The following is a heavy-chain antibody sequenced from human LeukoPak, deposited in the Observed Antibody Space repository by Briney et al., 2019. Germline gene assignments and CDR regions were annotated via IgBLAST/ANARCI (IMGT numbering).Heavy chain of an antibody. D-gene: IGHD1-26*01. CDR2: IYYSGST. CDR1: GGSISSYY. J-gene: IGHJ5*02. Sequence: SETLSLTCTVSGGSISSYYWSWIRQPPGKGLEWIGYIYYSGSTYYNPSLKSRVTISVDTSKNQFSLKLSSVTAADTAVYYCARDGRSIVGAYNWFDPWGQGTLVTVSS. CDR3: ARDGRSIVGAYNWFDP. V-gene: IGHV4-59*12.